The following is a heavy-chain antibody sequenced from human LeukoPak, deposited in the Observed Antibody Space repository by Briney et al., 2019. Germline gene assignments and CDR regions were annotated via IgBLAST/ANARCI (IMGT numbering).Heavy chain of an antibody. D-gene: IGHD5-24*01. V-gene: IGHV4-39*07. CDR1: GDSISKDYYC. CDR3: ARDLIDGFNPNNWFDP. Sequence: NPSETLFLTCTVSGDSISKDYYCWAWIRQPPGKGLEWIGTIYNNANTYYNPPLESRVTMSVDTSKNQISLTLTSVTAADTAVYYCARDLIDGFNPNNWFDPWGQGTLVTVSS. J-gene: IGHJ5*02. CDR2: IYNNANT.